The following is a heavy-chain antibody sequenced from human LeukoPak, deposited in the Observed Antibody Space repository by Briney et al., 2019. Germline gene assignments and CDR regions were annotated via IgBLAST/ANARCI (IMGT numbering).Heavy chain of an antibody. D-gene: IGHD3-10*01. CDR1: GFTFSSYW. Sequence: QPGGSLRLSCAASGFTFSSYWMSWVRQAPGKGLEWVANIKQDGSEKYYVDSVKGRFTISRDNAKNSLYLQMNSLRAEDTAVYYCAKGPPLLLWFGDLLVPQSYYFDYWGQGTLVTVSS. J-gene: IGHJ4*02. V-gene: IGHV3-7*03. CDR3: AKGPPLLLWFGDLLVPQSYYFDY. CDR2: IKQDGSEK.